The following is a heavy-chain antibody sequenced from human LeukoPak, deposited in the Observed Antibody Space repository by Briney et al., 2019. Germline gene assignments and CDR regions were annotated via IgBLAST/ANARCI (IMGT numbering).Heavy chain of an antibody. V-gene: IGHV1-8*01. CDR2: MNPNSGNT. J-gene: IGHJ6*02. CDR3: ARVGRATYSSSWYEYYYGMDV. D-gene: IGHD6-13*01. Sequence: ASVKVSCKASGYTFTSYDINWVRQATGQGLEWMGWMNPNSGNTGYAQKFQGRVTVTRNTSISTAYMELSSLRSEDTAVYYCARVGRATYSSSWYEYYYGMDVWGQGTTVTVSS. CDR1: GYTFTSYD.